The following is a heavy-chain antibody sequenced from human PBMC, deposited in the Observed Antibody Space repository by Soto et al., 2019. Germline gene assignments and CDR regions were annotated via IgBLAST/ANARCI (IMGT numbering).Heavy chain of an antibody. D-gene: IGHD3-3*01. Sequence: PGGSLRLSCAASGFTFSNYWMSWVRQAPGKGLEWVANIKQDGSATNYVDAVQGRFTISRDNGKNSLYLQMKSLRAEDTAVYYCARDVEKRRHYDFWRGSLHWGQGTLVTVSS. CDR2: IKQDGSAT. V-gene: IGHV3-7*01. J-gene: IGHJ4*02. CDR1: GFTFSNYW. CDR3: ARDVEKRRHYDFWRGSLH.